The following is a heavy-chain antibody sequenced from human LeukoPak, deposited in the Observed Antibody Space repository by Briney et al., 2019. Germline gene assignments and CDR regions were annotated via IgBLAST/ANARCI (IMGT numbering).Heavy chain of an antibody. V-gene: IGHV1-69*13. J-gene: IGHJ3*02. D-gene: IGHD3-22*01. CDR1: GGTFSSYA. CDR2: IIPIFGTA. CDR3: ARRPNYYDSSGYGGAFDI. Sequence: SVKVSCKASGGTFSSYAISWVRQAPGQGLEWMGGIIPIFGTANYAQKFQGRVTITADESTSTAYMELSSLRSEDTAVYYCARRPNYYDSSGYGGAFDIWGQGTMVTVSS.